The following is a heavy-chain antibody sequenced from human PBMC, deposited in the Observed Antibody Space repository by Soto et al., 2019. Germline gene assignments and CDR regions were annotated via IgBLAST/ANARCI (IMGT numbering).Heavy chain of an antibody. D-gene: IGHD3-22*01. CDR2: ISSSSSTI. V-gene: IGHV3-48*02. CDR3: ARDDYYDTSGYLALFDY. CDR1: GFNFISYS. J-gene: IGHJ4*02. Sequence: PGGSLRLSCAAAGFNFISYSMNWVSQDTGKGLEWVSYISSSSSTIYYADSVKGRFTISRDNAKNSLYLQMNSLRDEDTAVYYCARDDYYDTSGYLALFDYWGQGTLVTVSS.